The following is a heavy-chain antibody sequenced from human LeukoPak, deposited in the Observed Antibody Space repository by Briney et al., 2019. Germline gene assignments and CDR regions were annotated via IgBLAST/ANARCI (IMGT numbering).Heavy chain of an antibody. CDR3: ARGLGTTNWYGEWFDP. CDR1: GGTFSSYA. J-gene: IGHJ5*02. Sequence: SVKVSCKASGGTFSSYAISWVRQAPGQGLEWMGRIIPILGIANYAQKFQGRVTITADKSTSTAYMELSSLRSEDTAVYYCARGLGTTNWYGEWFDPWGQGTLVTVSS. V-gene: IGHV1-69*04. CDR2: IIPILGIA. D-gene: IGHD3-10*01.